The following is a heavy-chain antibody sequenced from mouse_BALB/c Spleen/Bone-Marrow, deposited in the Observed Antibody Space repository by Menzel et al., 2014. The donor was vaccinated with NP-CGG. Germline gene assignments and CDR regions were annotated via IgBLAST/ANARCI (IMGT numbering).Heavy chain of an antibody. CDR2: ISSGGSYT. V-gene: IGHV5-6-4*01. CDR1: GFTFSSYT. D-gene: IGHD1-1*01. Sequence: EVKLVESGGGLVKPGGSLKLSCAASGFTFSSYTMSWVRQTPEKRLEWVATISSGGSYTYYPDSVKGRFTISRDNAKNTLYPQMSSLKSEDTAMYYCTRDPFYYGSSYAMDYWGQGTSVTVSS. CDR3: TRDPFYYGSSYAMDY. J-gene: IGHJ4*01.